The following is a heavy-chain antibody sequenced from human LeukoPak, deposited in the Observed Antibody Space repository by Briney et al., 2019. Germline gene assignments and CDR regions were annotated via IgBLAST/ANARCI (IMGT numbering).Heavy chain of an antibody. V-gene: IGHV1-24*01. CDR3: ATGNLLMVYAQWAFDI. CDR1: GYTLTELS. D-gene: IGHD2-8*01. Sequence: ASVKVSCKVSGYTLTELSMHWVRQAPGKGLEWMGGFDPEDGETIYAQKFQGRVTMTEDTSTDTAYMELSSLRSEDTAVYYCATGNLLMVYAQWAFDIWGQGTMVTVSS. CDR2: FDPEDGET. J-gene: IGHJ3*02.